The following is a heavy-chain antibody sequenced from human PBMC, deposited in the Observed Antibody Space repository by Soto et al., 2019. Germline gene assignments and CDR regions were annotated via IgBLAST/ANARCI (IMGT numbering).Heavy chain of an antibody. D-gene: IGHD4-17*01. CDR2: ISSSGSTI. Sequence: GGSLRLSCAASGFTFSDYYMSWIRQAPGKGLEWVSYISSSGSTIYYADSVKGRFTISRDNAKNSLYLQMNSLRAEDTAVYYCARDPYGGLRYYYYGMDVWGQGTTVTVSS. J-gene: IGHJ6*02. CDR3: ARDPYGGLRYYYYGMDV. V-gene: IGHV3-11*01. CDR1: GFTFSDYY.